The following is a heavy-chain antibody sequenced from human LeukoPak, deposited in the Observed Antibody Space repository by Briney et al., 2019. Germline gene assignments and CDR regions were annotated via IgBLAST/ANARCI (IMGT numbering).Heavy chain of an antibody. CDR3: ARVPVGDILTGPWDY. Sequence: GGSLRLSCAASGFTFSTYAMSWVRQAPGKGLEWVSFITSSSSYIYYADSVKGLFTISRDNAENSLYLQMNSLRAEDTAVYYCARVPVGDILTGPWDYWGQGTLVTVSS. CDR2: ITSSSSYI. J-gene: IGHJ4*02. V-gene: IGHV3-21*01. D-gene: IGHD3-9*01. CDR1: GFTFSTYA.